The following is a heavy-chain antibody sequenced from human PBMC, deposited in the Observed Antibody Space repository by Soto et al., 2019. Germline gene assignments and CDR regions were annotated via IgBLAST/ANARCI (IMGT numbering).Heavy chain of an antibody. Sequence: QVQLVESGGGVVQPGGSLRLSCAAPGFIFRTSVIHWVRQAPGKGLEWVSVVSSDGNNKDYADSVKGRFTISRDNSENTLSLQMSSLRAEDTAVYYCARGLIKREGGAFDIWGLGTKVTVSS. CDR2: VSSDGNNK. CDR3: ARGLIKREGGAFDI. J-gene: IGHJ3*02. D-gene: IGHD3-16*01. CDR1: GFIFRTSV. V-gene: IGHV3-33*01.